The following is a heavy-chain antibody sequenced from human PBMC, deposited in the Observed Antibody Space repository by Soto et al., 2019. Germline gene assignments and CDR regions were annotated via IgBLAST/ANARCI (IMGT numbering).Heavy chain of an antibody. V-gene: IGHV3-74*01. D-gene: IGHD3-3*01. CDR3: AGGGNTSFGGAIL. CDR2: INSDGSST. Sequence: EVQLVESGGGLVQPGGSLRLSCAASGFTFSSYWMHWVRQAPGKGLVWVSRINSDGSSTSYADSVKGRVTVTRDNVKNRVYLQMDSLRAEDTAVYDCAGGGNTSFGGAILWGQGSLVTVSS. CDR1: GFTFSSYW. J-gene: IGHJ4*02.